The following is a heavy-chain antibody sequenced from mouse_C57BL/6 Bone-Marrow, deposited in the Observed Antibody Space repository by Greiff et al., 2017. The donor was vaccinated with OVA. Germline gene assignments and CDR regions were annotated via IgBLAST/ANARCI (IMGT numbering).Heavy chain of an antibody. Sequence: QVQLKQPGAELVKPGASVKLSCKASGYTFTSYWMHWVKQRPGQGLEWIGMIHPNSGSTNYNEKFKSKATLTVDKSSSTAYMQLSSLTSEDSAVYYCARQDYGSSYGYAMDYWGQGTSVTVSS. D-gene: IGHD1-1*01. CDR3: ARQDYGSSYGYAMDY. CDR2: IHPNSGST. J-gene: IGHJ4*01. CDR1: GYTFTSYW. V-gene: IGHV1-64*01.